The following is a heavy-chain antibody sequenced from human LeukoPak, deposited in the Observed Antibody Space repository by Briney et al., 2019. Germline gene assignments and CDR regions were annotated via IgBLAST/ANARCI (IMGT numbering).Heavy chain of an antibody. D-gene: IGHD1-1*01. CDR3: ARAGNWNDLDY. Sequence: SETLSLTCTVSGPSISSHYWSWLRQTPGKGLEWLGYIGYVHNSGSTNYRPSLKSRVTISMDTSKNQFSLKLNSVTAADTAVYYCARAGNWNDLDYWGQGTLVTVSS. J-gene: IGHJ4*02. CDR2: IGYVHNSGST. V-gene: IGHV4-59*11. CDR1: GPSISSHY.